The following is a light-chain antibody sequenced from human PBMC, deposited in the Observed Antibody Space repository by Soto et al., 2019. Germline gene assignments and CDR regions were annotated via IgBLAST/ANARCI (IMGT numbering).Light chain of an antibody. J-gene: IGLJ1*01. CDR1: SSDVGGYKY. V-gene: IGLV2-14*01. CDR2: EVS. CDR3: SSYTSSSTLDV. Sequence: QSAVTQPATVSGSPGQSVAISCTGTSSDVGGYKYVSWYQQHPGKAPKLMIYEVSNRPSGVSNRFSGSKSGNTASLTISGLQAEDEADYYCSSYTSSSTLDVFGTGTKVTVL.